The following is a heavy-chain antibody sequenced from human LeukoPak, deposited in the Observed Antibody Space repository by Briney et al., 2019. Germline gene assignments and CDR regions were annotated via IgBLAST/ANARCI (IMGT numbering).Heavy chain of an antibody. V-gene: IGHV1-46*01. CDR1: GYTFSSYY. D-gene: IGHD3-16*01. CDR2: INPSDGST. CDR3: ARVSGEVLWYYDY. J-gene: IGHJ4*02. Sequence: GASVKVSCKASGYTFSSYYMHWVRQAPGQGLEWMGEINPSDGSTTYTQKFQGRATMTRDTSTSTVYMELSSLKSEDTAVYYCARVSGEVLWYYDYWGQGTLVTVSS.